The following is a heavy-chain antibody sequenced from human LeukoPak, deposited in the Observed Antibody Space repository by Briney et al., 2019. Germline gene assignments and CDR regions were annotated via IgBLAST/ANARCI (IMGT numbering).Heavy chain of an antibody. CDR1: GFTFSSYS. CDR3: ARGWNNALDY. J-gene: IGHJ4*02. Sequence: PGGSLRLSCAASGFTFSSYSMNWVRQAPGQGLEWVSSISSSSSYIYYADSVKGRFTISRDNAKNTLFLQINSLRAEDTAVYYCARGWNNALDYWGQGTLVTVSS. V-gene: IGHV3-21*01. CDR2: ISSSSSYI. D-gene: IGHD1/OR15-1a*01.